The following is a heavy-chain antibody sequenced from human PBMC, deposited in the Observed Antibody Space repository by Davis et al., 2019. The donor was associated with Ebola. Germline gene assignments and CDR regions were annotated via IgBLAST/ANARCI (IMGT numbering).Heavy chain of an antibody. V-gene: IGHV4-59*01. Sequence: MPGGSLRLSCIVSGGYMNSYYWSWVRQPPGKGLEWIGYIYYSGSTKYNPSLESRVTISVDTSKNQFSLILTSVTAADTAMYYCARYSSLPSRAHDIWGQGTVVIVSS. J-gene: IGHJ3*02. CDR2: IYYSGST. CDR1: GGYMNSYY. D-gene: IGHD6-13*01. CDR3: ARYSSLPSRAHDI.